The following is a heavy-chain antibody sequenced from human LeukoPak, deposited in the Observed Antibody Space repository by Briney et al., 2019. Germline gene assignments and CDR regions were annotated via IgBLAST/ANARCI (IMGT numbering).Heavy chain of an antibody. CDR3: ASTSVWTNYNWFDP. CDR2: INHSGST. CDR1: GGSFSGYY. V-gene: IGHV4-34*01. J-gene: IGHJ5*02. D-gene: IGHD2-21*01. Sequence: SETLSLTCAVYGGSFSGYYWSWIRQPPGKGLEWIGEINHSGSTNYNPSLKSRVTISVDTSKNQFSLELSSVTAADTAVYYCASTSVWTNYNWFDPWGQGTLVTVSS.